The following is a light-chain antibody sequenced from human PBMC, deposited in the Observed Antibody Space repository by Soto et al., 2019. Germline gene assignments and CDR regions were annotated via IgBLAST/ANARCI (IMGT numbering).Light chain of an antibody. CDR3: QHRNNWLT. J-gene: IGKJ4*01. Sequence: EIVLTQSPATLSLSPGERTALSCSASYIVSRYLFCYQQIPGLAPRLLIYDASSRATVISARFSGSGSGTDFILIISSLEPEDFAVYYCQHRNNWLTFGGGTKVDIK. CDR2: DAS. V-gene: IGKV3-11*01. CDR1: YIVSRY.